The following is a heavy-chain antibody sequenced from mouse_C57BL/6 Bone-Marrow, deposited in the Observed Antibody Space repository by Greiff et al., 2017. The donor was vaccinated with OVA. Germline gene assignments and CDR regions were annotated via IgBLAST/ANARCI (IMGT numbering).Heavy chain of an antibody. D-gene: IGHD4-1*01. CDR3: ARDRNWDFDY. CDR2: IDPSDSET. CDR1: GYTFTSYW. J-gene: IGHJ2*01. Sequence: VQLQESGAELVRPGSSVKLSCKASGYTFTSYWMHWVKQRPIQGLEWIGNIDPSDSETHYNQKFKDKATLTVDKSSSTAYMQISSLTSEDSAVYYCARDRNWDFDYWGQGTTLTVSS. V-gene: IGHV1-52*01.